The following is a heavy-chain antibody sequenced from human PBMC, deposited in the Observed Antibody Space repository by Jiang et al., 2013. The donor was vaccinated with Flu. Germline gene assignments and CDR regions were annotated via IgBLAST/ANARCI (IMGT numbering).Heavy chain of an antibody. V-gene: IGHV1-46*01. J-gene: IGHJ6*02. CDR3: ASSPVAIFGVVINSYYYGMDV. CDR2: INPSGGST. Sequence: GAEVKKPGASVKVSCKASGYTFTSYYMHWVRQAPGQGLEWMGIINPSGGSTSYAQKFQGRVTMTRDTSTSTVYMELSSLRSEDTAVYYCASSPVAIFGVVINSYYYGMDVWGQGTTVTVSS. D-gene: IGHD3-3*01. CDR1: GYTFTSYY.